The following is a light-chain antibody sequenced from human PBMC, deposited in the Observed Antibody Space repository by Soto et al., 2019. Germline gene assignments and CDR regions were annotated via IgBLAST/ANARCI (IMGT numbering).Light chain of an antibody. V-gene: IGLV2-14*01. CDR2: EVS. CDR1: SSDVGGYNY. CDR3: SSFTSSSTQV. Sequence: QSALTQPASVSGSPGQSITISCTGTSSDVGGYNYVSWYQQHPGKVPKLMIYEVSNRPSGVVNRFSGSKSGNTASLTISGLQAEDDADYYCSSFTSSSTQVFGTGTKLTVL. J-gene: IGLJ1*01.